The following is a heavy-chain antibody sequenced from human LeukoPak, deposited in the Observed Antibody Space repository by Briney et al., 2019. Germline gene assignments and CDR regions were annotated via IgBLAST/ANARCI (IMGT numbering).Heavy chain of an antibody. D-gene: IGHD3-10*01. CDR2: INPSGGST. V-gene: IGHV1-46*01. CDR1: GYTFTSYY. Sequence: ASVKVSCKASGYTFTSYYMHWVRQAPGQGLEWMGIINPSGGSTSYAQKFQGRVTMTRDTSTSTVYMELSSLRSEDTAVYYCARDRGRYYYGSGSYSQNWFDPWGQGTLVTVSS. CDR3: ARDRGRYYYGSGSYSQNWFDP. J-gene: IGHJ5*02.